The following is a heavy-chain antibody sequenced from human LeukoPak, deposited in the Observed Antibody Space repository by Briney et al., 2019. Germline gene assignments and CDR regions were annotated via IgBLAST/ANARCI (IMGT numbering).Heavy chain of an antibody. CDR3: ARGFRRFDN. CDR2: INDSGRT. CDR1: GGSLSGYY. D-gene: IGHD2/OR15-2a*01. Sequence: SETLSLTCGVFGGSLSGYYWSWIRQPPGEGLEWIGEINDSGRTFYSPSLKSRVVISVDTTKNQLSPNLTSVTAADTAVYYCARGFRRFDNWGQGTLVSVSS. J-gene: IGHJ4*02. V-gene: IGHV4-34*01.